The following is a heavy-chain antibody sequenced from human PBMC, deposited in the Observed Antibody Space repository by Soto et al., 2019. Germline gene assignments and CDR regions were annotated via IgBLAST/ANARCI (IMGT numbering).Heavy chain of an antibody. J-gene: IGHJ4*02. V-gene: IGHV1-18*01. CDR3: ARDRRYYYDSSGLLDY. CDR2: ISAYNGNT. D-gene: IGHD3-22*01. Sequence: QVQLVQSGAEVKKPGASVKVSCKASGYTFTSYGISWVRQAPGQGLEWMGWISAYNGNTNYAQKLQGRVTMTTDTSTSTAYMELRSLRSDDTPVYYCARDRRYYYDSSGLLDYWGQGTLFTVSS. CDR1: GYTFTSYG.